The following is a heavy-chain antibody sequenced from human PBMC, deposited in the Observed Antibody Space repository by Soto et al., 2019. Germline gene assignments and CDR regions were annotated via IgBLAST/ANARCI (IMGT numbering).Heavy chain of an antibody. CDR2: IGTRDDI. D-gene: IGHD3-10*02. V-gene: IGHV3-23*01. CDR3: AEDLGRKCFNYNWFHP. Sequence: GGSLRLSCAASGFTFSDYAMSWVRQAPGKGLEWVSAIGTRDDIFYADSVKGRFTISRDDSKNTLYLQTNSLRAEDTALYYCAEDLGRKCFNYNWFHPGGRGPVVPV. J-gene: IGHJ5*02. CDR1: GFTFSDYA.